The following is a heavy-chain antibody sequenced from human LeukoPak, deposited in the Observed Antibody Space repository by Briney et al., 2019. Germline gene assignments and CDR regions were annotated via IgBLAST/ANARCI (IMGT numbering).Heavy chain of an antibody. J-gene: IGHJ4*02. V-gene: IGHV3-7*03. Sequence: GGSLRLSCTASGFIFSGSWMAWIRQAPGKGLEWVAIIKKDGGEKYYVDSMKGRFTISRDNAKNSLFLQMNSLRAEDTAIYYCTTDTWYSAGHWGQGTLVTVSS. CDR1: GFIFSGSW. CDR2: IKKDGGEK. D-gene: IGHD2-15*01. CDR3: TTDTWYSAGH.